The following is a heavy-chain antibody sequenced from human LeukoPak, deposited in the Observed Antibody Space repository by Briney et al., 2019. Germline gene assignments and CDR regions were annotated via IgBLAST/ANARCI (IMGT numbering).Heavy chain of an antibody. V-gene: IGHV3-21*01. Sequence: GGSLRLSCEASKFILNNYTMNWVRQAPGKGLEWDSSLSNTGSFMKYADSVRGRFTISRDDAKNSVYLQMNSLRVDDTAVYYCARGIYRRKVALLGNNKQFYYMDVWGKGTAVTVSS. D-gene: IGHD6-19*01. CDR2: LSNTGSFM. CDR3: ARGIYRRKVALLGNNKQFYYMDV. CDR1: KFILNNYT. J-gene: IGHJ6*03.